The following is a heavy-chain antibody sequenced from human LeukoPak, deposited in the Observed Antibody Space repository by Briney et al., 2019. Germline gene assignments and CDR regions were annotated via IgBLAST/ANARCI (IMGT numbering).Heavy chain of an antibody. J-gene: IGHJ5*02. Sequence: ASVKVSCKASGYTFTSYGISWVRQAPGQGLEWMGWINAYNGNTNYKQKFRGRVTMTTDTSTSTAYMELRSLRSDDTALYYCARDPTWRSASYQDNYLDPWGQGTLVTVSS. CDR2: INAYNGNT. CDR1: GYTFTSYG. CDR3: ARDPTWRSASYQDNYLDP. D-gene: IGHD3-10*01. V-gene: IGHV1-18*01.